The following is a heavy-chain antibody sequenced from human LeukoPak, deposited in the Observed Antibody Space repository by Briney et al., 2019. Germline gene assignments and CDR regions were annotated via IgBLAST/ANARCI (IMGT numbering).Heavy chain of an antibody. CDR1: GFIFSDAW. CDR2: IKSKGSGGTT. CDR3: SKDLPLTRAWALKY. J-gene: IGHJ4*02. D-gene: IGHD2-2*01. V-gene: IGHV3-15*03. Sequence: PGGSLRLSCTASGFIFSDAWMTWVRQAPGQGPEWVGRIKSKGSGGTTDYALSVKGRFTISRDDSQNTLYSQMNSLRTDDTAVYYCSKDLPLTRAWALKYWGQGALVTVSS.